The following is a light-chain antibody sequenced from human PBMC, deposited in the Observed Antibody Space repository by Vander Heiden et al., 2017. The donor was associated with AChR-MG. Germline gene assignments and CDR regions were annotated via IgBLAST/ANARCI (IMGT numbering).Light chain of an antibody. Sequence: IQMTQSPSSLSASVGDRVTITCRASQSISSYLNWYQHRPGNAPQLLIYAASTLQSGVPSRFSGGGSGTDFTLTISSLQPEDFATYFCQQSYSSLYTFGQGTKLEI. CDR3: QQSYSSLYT. CDR1: QSISSY. V-gene: IGKV1-39*01. CDR2: AAS. J-gene: IGKJ2*01.